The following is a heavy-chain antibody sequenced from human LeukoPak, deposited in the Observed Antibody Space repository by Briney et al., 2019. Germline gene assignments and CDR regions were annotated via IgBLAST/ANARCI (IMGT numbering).Heavy chain of an antibody. V-gene: IGHV4-59*01. CDR2: IYYSGST. J-gene: IGHJ4*02. D-gene: IGHD6-6*01. CDR1: GGSISSYY. Sequence: PSETLSLTCTVSGGSISSYYWSWIRQPPGKGLEWIGYIYYSGSTNYNPSLKSRVTISVDTSKNQFSLKLSSVTAADTAVYYCARVFAARAFDYWGQGTLVTVSS. CDR3: ARVFAARAFDY.